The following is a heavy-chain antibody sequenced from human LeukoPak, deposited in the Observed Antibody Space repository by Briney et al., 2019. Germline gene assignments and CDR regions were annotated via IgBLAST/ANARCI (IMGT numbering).Heavy chain of an antibody. J-gene: IGHJ4*02. D-gene: IGHD1-26*01. V-gene: IGHV1-8*02. CDR3: ARVTGSIDY. CDR2: TNPKSGNT. Sequence: GASVKVSCRASGYTFTSYDINWVRQATGQGLEWMGWTNPKSGNTGYAQKFQGRVTMTRDTSTSTAYMELSSLRSEDTAVYYCARVTGSIDYWGQGTLVTVSS. CDR1: GYTFTSYD.